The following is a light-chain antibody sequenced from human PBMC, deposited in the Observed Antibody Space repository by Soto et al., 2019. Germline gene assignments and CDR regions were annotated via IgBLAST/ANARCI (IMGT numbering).Light chain of an antibody. CDR2: GAS. J-gene: IGKJ2*01. Sequence: EIVLTQSPGTLSLSPGERATLSCRASQSVISNFLAWYQQKPGQAPRLLIYGASSRATGIPDRFSGSGSGTDFTLTISRLEPADFAVYYCQQYGSSPRTFGQGTKLEIK. CDR1: QSVISNF. V-gene: IGKV3-20*01. CDR3: QQYGSSPRT.